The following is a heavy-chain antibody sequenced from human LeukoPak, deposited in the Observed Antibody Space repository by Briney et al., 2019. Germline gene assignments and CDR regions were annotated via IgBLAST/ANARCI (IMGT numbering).Heavy chain of an antibody. CDR3: ARNQQLGGHSYYYYGMDV. V-gene: IGHV3-23*01. CDR2: ISGGGVTT. CDR1: GFTFSRYY. Sequence: GGSLRLSCAASGFTFSRYYMTWARQAPGKGLEWVSGISGGGVTTYYADSVKGRFTISRDNSKNTLYLQMNSLRADDTAIYYCARNQQLGGHSYYYYGMDVWGQGTTVTVSS. J-gene: IGHJ6*02. D-gene: IGHD3-16*01.